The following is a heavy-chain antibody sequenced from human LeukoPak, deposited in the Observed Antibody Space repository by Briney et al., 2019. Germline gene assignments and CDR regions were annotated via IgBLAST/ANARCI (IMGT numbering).Heavy chain of an antibody. CDR2: IYYSGST. CDR1: GGSISTGFYY. CDR3: ATYTRHCSGATCYSIDY. Sequence: SETLSLTCAVSGGSISTGFYYWSWIRQPPGRGLEWIGYIYYSGSTNYNPSLKSRVTISLDTSNNQFSLKLSSVTAADTAIYYCATYTRHCSGATCYSIDYWGQGTLVTVSS. D-gene: IGHD2-15*01. J-gene: IGHJ4*02. V-gene: IGHV4-61*01.